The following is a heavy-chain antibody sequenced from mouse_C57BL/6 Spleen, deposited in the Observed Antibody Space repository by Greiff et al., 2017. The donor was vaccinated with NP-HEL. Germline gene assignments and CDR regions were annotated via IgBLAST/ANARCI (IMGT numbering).Heavy chain of an antibody. CDR2: TNPTNGRT. J-gene: IGHJ2*01. Sequence: VQLQQSGAELVKAGASVKMSCKASGYTFTSYWMHWVKQRLGQGLEWFAETNPTNGRTYYNEKFKSKATLTVDKSSSTAYMLLSGPTFEDSAVYYCARIKKLVATYFDYWGQGTNLTVSS. CDR3: ARIKKLVATYFDY. V-gene: IGHV1S81*02. CDR1: GYTFTSYW. D-gene: IGHD1-1*01.